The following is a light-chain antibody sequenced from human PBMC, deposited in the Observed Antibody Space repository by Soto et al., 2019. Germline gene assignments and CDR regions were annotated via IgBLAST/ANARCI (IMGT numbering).Light chain of an antibody. CDR3: QQSNDSFPYT. CDR2: EAS. Sequence: DIPMTQSPSTLSASVGDRVTITCRASQSISSWLAWYQQKPGTAPKLLIYEASTLESGVPSRFSGSRSGTEFTLTVSSLQPDDFATYYCQQSNDSFPYTFGQGTKLEIK. J-gene: IGKJ2*01. CDR1: QSISSW. V-gene: IGKV1-5*03.